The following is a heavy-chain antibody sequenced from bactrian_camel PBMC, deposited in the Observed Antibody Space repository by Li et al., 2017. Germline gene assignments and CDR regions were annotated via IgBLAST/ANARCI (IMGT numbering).Heavy chain of an antibody. CDR3: AADFGGGSIQALGVCGSLYFGY. V-gene: IGHV3S26*01. CDR2: IDSDGST. J-gene: IGHJ6*01. D-gene: IGHD3*01. CDR1: GYTYSSYC. Sequence: HVQLVESGGGSVQAGGSLRLSCAASGYTYSSYCMGWFRQAPGKEREGVAAIDSDGSTSYADSVKGRFTISQDNAKNTLYLQMNSLKPEDTAMYYCAADFGGGSIQALGVCGSLYFGYWGQGTQVTVS.